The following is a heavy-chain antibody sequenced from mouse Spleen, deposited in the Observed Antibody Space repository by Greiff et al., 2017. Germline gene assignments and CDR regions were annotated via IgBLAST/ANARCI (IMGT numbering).Heavy chain of an antibody. Sequence: VQLQQSGTVLARPGASVKMSCKTSGYTFTSYWMHWVKQRPGQGLEWIGAIYPGNSDTSYNQKFKGKAKLTAVTSASTAYMELSSLTNEDSAVYYCTRPGSYGGAWFAYWGQGTLVTVSA. CDR2: IYPGNSDT. J-gene: IGHJ3*01. CDR3: TRPGSYGGAWFAY. CDR1: GYTFTSYW. D-gene: IGHD1-1*01. V-gene: IGHV1-5*01.